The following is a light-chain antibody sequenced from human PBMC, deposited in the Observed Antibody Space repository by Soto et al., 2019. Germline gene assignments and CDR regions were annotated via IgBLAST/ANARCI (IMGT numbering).Light chain of an antibody. V-gene: IGKV3-11*01. J-gene: IGKJ5*01. CDR3: HQRHMWPIT. CDR2: DAY. Sequence: EVVLTQSPVTLSLSPGERATLSCRASQSFRGLLAWYQQKPGQAPRLLIYDAYNRATGIPPRFSGSGYGTDFTLTISSLEPDDSAVYYCHQRHMWPITSCQGTPLEIK. CDR1: QSFRGL.